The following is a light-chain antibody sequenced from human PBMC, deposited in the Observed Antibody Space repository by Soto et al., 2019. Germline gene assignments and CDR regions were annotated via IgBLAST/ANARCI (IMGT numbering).Light chain of an antibody. V-gene: IGLV2-14*01. CDR1: SSDIGRYNY. CDR3: SSYTSTTTPV. Sequence: QSALTQPASVSGSPGQSITISCTETSSDIGRYNYVSWYQQHPGKAPKLMVYEIINRPSGVSNRFSGSKSGSTASLNISGLQAEDEADYYCSSYTSTTTPVFGGGTQLTVL. J-gene: IGLJ2*01. CDR2: EII.